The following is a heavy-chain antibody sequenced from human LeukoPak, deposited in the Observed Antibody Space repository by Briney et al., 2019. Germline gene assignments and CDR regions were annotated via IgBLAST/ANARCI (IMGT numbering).Heavy chain of an antibody. CDR1: GFAFTSYA. D-gene: IGHD3-22*01. CDR2: ISGGGGST. J-gene: IGHJ6*02. V-gene: IGHV3-23*01. CDR3: AKTNYYDSSGYYVYYYYGMDV. Sequence: PGGSLRLSCAASGFAFTSYAMTWVRQAPGKGLEWVSSISGGGGSTYYADSVKGRFTIFRDNSKNTLYLQMNSLRAEDTAVYYCAKTNYYDSSGYYVYYYYGMDVWGQGTTVTVSS.